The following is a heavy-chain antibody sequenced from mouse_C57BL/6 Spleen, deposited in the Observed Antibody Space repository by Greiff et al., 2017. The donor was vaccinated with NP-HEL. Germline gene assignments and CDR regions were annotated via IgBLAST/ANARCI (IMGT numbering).Heavy chain of an antibody. J-gene: IGHJ3*01. V-gene: IGHV1-53*01. CDR3: ARGGTTGGPAWFAY. CDR2: INPSNGGT. Sequence: QVQLKESGTELVKPGASVKLSCKASGYTFTSYWMHWVKQRPGQGLEWIGNINPSNGGTNYNEKFKSKATLTVDKSSSTAYMQLSSLTSEDSAVYYCARGGTTGGPAWFAYWGQGTLVTVSA. D-gene: IGHD2-14*01. CDR1: GYTFTSYW.